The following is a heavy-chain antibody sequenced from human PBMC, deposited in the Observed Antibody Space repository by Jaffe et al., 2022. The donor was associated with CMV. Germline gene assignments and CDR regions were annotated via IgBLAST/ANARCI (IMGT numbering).Heavy chain of an antibody. CDR3: AKAGARRDYDSSGYYSTYWYFDL. Sequence: EVQLLESGGGLVQPGGSLRLSCAASGFTFSSYAMSWVRQAPGKGLEWVSAISGSGGSTYYADSVKGRFTISRDNSKNTLYLQMNSLRAEDTAVYYCAKAGARRDYDSSGYYSTYWYFDLWGRGTLVTVSS. J-gene: IGHJ2*01. D-gene: IGHD3-22*01. V-gene: IGHV3-23*01. CDR2: ISGSGGST. CDR1: GFTFSSYA.